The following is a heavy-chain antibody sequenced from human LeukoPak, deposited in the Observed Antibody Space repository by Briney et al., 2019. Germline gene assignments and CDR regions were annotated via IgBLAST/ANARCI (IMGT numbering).Heavy chain of an antibody. Sequence: SETLSLTCTVSGGSISSYYWSWIRQPAGKGLEWIGRIYTSGSTNYNPSLKSRVTMSVDTSKNQFSLKLSSVTAADTAVYYCARGYYDFWSGYHWFDPWGQGTLVTVSS. V-gene: IGHV4-4*07. CDR1: GGSISSYY. CDR2: IYTSGST. D-gene: IGHD3-3*01. J-gene: IGHJ5*02. CDR3: ARGYYDFWSGYHWFDP.